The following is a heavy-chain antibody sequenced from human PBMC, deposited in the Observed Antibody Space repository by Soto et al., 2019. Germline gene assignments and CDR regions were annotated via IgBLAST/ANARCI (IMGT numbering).Heavy chain of an antibody. Sequence: PGGSLRLSCAASGFTFSSYGMHWVRQAPGKGLEWVAVISYDGSNKYYADSVKGRFTISRDNSKNTLYLQMNSLRAEDTAVYYCAKTYCISTSCSIDYWGQGTLVTVSS. D-gene: IGHD2-2*01. CDR2: ISYDGSNK. V-gene: IGHV3-30*18. CDR3: AKTYCISTSCSIDY. J-gene: IGHJ4*02. CDR1: GFTFSSYG.